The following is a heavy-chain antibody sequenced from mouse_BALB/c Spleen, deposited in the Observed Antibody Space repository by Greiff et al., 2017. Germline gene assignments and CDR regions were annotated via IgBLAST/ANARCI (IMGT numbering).Heavy chain of an antibody. V-gene: IGHV5-6-5*01. CDR2: ISSGGST. D-gene: IGHD2-4*01. CDR3: SCGSTMITNYFDY. Sequence: EVQLVESGGGLVKPGGSLKLSCAASGFTFSSYAMSWVRQTPEKRLEWVASISSGGSTYYPDSVKGRFTISRDNARNILYLQMSSLSSEDTAMYYWSCGSTMITNYFDYWGQGTTLTVSS. CDR1: GFTFSSYA. J-gene: IGHJ2*01.